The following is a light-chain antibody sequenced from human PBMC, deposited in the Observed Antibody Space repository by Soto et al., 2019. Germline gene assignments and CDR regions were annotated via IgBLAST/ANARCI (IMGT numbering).Light chain of an antibody. J-gene: IGKJ1*01. CDR2: DAS. V-gene: IGKV1-17*01. CDR1: QGIKKD. Sequence: DILMTQFPSSLSASVGARVTITCRASQGIKKDLGWFQQKPGKAPKRLIYDASSLQSGGPSRFSGTGSGTEFTLTISSPQPEDFATYYCLQHNSYPLTFGQGTKVDNK. CDR3: LQHNSYPLT.